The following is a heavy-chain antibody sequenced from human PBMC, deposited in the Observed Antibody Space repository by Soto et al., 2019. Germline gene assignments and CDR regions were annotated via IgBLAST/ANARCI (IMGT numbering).Heavy chain of an antibody. CDR1: GFTFSSYA. V-gene: IGHV3-30-3*01. Sequence: GGALIVSCAASGFTFSSYAVHWVSQAPSKGLGWVAVISYDGSNKYYADSVKGRFTISRDNSKNTLYLQMNSLRAEDTAVYYCARGGDCSSTSCLYYYYYGMDVWGQGTTVTVSS. J-gene: IGHJ6*02. CDR2: ISYDGSNK. CDR3: ARGGDCSSTSCLYYYYYGMDV. D-gene: IGHD2-2*01.